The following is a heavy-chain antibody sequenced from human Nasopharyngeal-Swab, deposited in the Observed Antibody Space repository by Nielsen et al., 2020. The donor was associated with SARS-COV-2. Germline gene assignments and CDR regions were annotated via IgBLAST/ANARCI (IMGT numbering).Heavy chain of an antibody. D-gene: IGHD5-18*01. CDR1: GGSISSYY. CDR3: ARVDTAMIEAYFDY. CDR2: TYYSGST. J-gene: IGHJ4*02. V-gene: IGHV4-59*01. Sequence: SETLSLTCTVSGGSISSYYWSWIRQPPGKGLEWIGYTYYSGSTNYNPSLKSRVTISVDTSKNQFSLKLSSVTAADTAVYYCARVDTAMIEAYFDYWGQGTLVTVSS.